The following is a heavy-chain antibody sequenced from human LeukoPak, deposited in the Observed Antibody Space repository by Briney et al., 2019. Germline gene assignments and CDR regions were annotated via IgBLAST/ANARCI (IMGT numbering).Heavy chain of an antibody. CDR3: TRGADY. V-gene: IGHV3-74*01. J-gene: IGHJ4*02. Sequence: GGSLRLSCAASGFTFSSYWMSWVRQAPGKGLVWVSRINSDGSKTDYADSVKGRFTISRDNAKNTLYLQMDSLRAEDTAIYYCTRGADYWGQGTLVTVSS. CDR1: GFTFSSYW. CDR2: INSDGSKT.